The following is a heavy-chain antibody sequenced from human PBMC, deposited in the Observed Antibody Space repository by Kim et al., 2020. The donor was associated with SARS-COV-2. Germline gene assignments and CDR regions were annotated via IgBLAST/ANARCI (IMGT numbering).Heavy chain of an antibody. CDR2: TYYRSKWYN. J-gene: IGHJ6*02. V-gene: IGHV6-1*01. Sequence: SQTLSLTCAISGDSVSSNSAAWNWIRQSPSRGLEWLGRTYYRSKWYNDYAVSVKSRITINPDTSKNQFYLQLNAVTPEDTAVYYCARGKTDYYDSSGYYYYYYYSGRVVWGPGTTVSVSS. CDR3: ARGKTDYYDSSGYYYYYYYSGRVV. CDR1: GDSVSSNSAA. D-gene: IGHD3-22*01.